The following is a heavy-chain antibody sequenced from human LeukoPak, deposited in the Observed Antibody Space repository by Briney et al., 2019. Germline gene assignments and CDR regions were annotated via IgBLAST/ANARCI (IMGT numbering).Heavy chain of an antibody. CDR1: GGSISSYY. Sequence: SQTLSLTCTVSGGSISSYYWSWIRQPPGKRLEWIGHIYYSGSTNYNPSLKSRVTISVDTSKNQFSLKLSSVTAADTAVYCRASRSSIWSGYQDTLYYFDTWGQGTLVTVSS. V-gene: IGHV4-59*01. CDR2: IYYSGST. CDR3: ASRSSIWSGYQDTLYYFDT. D-gene: IGHD3-3*01. J-gene: IGHJ4*02.